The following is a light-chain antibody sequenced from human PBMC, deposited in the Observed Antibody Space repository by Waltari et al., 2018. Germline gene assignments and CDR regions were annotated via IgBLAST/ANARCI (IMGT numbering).Light chain of an antibody. V-gene: IGKV3-20*01. CDR2: DAS. CDR1: QSVSRT. Sequence: EIVLTQSPGPLSLSPGERATLSCRASQSVSRTLAWYQQKAGQAPRLLIYDASSRATDIPDRFSGSGSGTDFSLTISRLEPEDFAVYYCQKYGTHPATFGQGTRVEIK. J-gene: IGKJ1*01. CDR3: QKYGTHPAT.